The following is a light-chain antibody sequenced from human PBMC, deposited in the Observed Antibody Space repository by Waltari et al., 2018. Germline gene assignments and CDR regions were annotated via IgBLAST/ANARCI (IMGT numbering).Light chain of an antibody. Sequence: DIQMTQSPSSLSASVGDRVTITCRASQSISSYLYWYQQKPWKAPKLLIFAASSLESWVQSRFSGSGSGTDFTLTITSLQPEDFATYYCQQSHSAPRTFGQGTKVEIK. CDR2: AAS. CDR1: QSISSY. V-gene: IGKV1-39*01. CDR3: QQSHSAPRT. J-gene: IGKJ1*01.